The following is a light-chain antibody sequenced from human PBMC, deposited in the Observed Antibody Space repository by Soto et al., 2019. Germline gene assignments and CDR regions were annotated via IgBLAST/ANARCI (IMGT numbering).Light chain of an antibody. Sequence: DIQMTQSPSSLSASVGDRVTITCQASQDISNYLNWYQQKPGKAPKLLIYDASNLETGVPSRFSGSGSGTDFTFTISSPQPEDIATYYCQQYDNLLVTFGGGTKVEIK. CDR3: QQYDNLLVT. CDR2: DAS. J-gene: IGKJ4*01. CDR1: QDISNY. V-gene: IGKV1-33*01.